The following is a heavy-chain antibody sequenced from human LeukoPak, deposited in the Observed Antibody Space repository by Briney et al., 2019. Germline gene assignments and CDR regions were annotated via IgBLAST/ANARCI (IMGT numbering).Heavy chain of an antibody. CDR2: ISSSGSTI. D-gene: IGHD5-18*01. CDR1: GFTISIYE. V-gene: IGHV3-48*03. CDR3: TRVDRYSPEYFQH. J-gene: IGHJ1*01. Sequence: GGSMRLSCAAWGFTISIYEMNWVRQARGRGVEWVSYISSSGSTIYYADSVKGLYTISRDNAKTSLYLQMSSLRAEDTAVYYCTRVDRYSPEYFQHWGQGTLVTVSS.